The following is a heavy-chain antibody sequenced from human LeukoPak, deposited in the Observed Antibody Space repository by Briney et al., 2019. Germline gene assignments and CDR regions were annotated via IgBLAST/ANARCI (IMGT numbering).Heavy chain of an antibody. V-gene: IGHV1-69*13. J-gene: IGHJ4*02. D-gene: IGHD1-26*01. CDR3: ARDRETTLYSGSSTRRRNFDY. CDR1: GGTFSSYA. CDR2: IIPIFGTA. Sequence: ASVKVSCMASGGTFSSYAISWVRQAPGQGLEWMGGIIPIFGTANYAQKFQGRVTITADESTSTAYMELSSLRSEDTAVYYCARDRETTLYSGSSTRRRNFDYWGQGTLVTVSS.